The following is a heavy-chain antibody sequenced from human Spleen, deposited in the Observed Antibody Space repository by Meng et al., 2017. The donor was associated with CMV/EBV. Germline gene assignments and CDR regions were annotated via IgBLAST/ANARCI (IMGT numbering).Heavy chain of an antibody. CDR1: GFTFSSYA. J-gene: IGHJ4*02. CDR3: AKEWAPHEHFDY. V-gene: IGHV3-23*01. Sequence: GESLKISCAASGFTFSSYAMTWVRQAPGKGLEWVSAISGGGASTYYADSLKGRFTISRDNSKNTLYLQMNSLRAEDTAVYYCAKEWAPHEHFDYWGQGTLVTVSS. CDR2: ISGGGAST.